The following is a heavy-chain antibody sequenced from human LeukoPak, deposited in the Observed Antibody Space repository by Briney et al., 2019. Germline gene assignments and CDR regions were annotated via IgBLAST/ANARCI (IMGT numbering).Heavy chain of an antibody. CDR2: IYYSGST. Sequence: SETLSLTCTVSGGSISSSSYYWGWIRQPPGKGLEWIGYIYYSGSTNYNPSLKSRVTISVDTSKNQFSLKLSSVTAAATAVYYCARDGGSWCFDYWGQGTLVTVSS. CDR1: GGSISSSSYY. J-gene: IGHJ4*02. CDR3: ARDGGSWCFDY. V-gene: IGHV4-61*01. D-gene: IGHD6-13*01.